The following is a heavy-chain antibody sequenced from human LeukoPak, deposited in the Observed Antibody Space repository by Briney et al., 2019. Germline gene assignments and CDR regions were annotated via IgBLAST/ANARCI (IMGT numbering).Heavy chain of an antibody. CDR3: ARGIGYFDWLFEDY. CDR2: ISAYNGNT. D-gene: IGHD3-9*01. V-gene: IGHV1-18*01. Sequence: ASVTVSCTASGYTFTSYGISWVRQAPGQGLEWMGWISAYNGNTNYSQKLQGRVTMTTDTSTSTAYMELRSLRSDDTAVYYCARGIGYFDWLFEDYWGQGTLVTVSS. CDR1: GYTFTSYG. J-gene: IGHJ4*02.